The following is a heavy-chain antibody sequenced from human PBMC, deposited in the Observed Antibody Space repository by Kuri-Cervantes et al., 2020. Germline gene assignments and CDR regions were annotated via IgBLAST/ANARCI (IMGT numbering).Heavy chain of an antibody. J-gene: IGHJ4*02. V-gene: IGHV3-7*01. D-gene: IGHD3/OR15-3a*01. CDR2: IKQDGSEK. CDR3: ARALFSTGYLPSYYFDY. CDR1: GFTFSSYW. Sequence: LSLSCAASGFTFSSYWMSWVRQAPGKGLEWVANIKQDGSEKYYVDSVKGRFTISRDNAKNSLYLQMNSLRAEDTAVYYCARALFSTGYLPSYYFDYWGQGTLVTVSS.